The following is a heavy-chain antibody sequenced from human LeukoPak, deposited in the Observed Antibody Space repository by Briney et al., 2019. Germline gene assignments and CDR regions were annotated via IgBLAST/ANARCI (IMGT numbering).Heavy chain of an antibody. CDR2: TSYDGSNK. V-gene: IGHV3-30-3*01. J-gene: IGHJ6*02. CDR3: AREAVSGSYYYYYYGMDV. D-gene: IGHD1-26*01. CDR1: GFTFSSYA. Sequence: PGGSLRLSCAASGFTFSSYAMHWVRQAPGKGLEWVAVTSYDGSNKYYADSVKGRFTISRDNSKNTLYLQMNSLRAEDTAVYYCAREAVSGSYYYYYYGMDVWGQGTTVTVSS.